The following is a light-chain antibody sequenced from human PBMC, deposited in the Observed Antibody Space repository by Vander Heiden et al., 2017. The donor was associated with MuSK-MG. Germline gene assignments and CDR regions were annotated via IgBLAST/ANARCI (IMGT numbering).Light chain of an antibody. J-gene: IGLJ3*02. CDR1: DSNSGAGYD. Sequence: QPVLTQPPSVSGAPGQRVIIPCTGRDSNSGAGYDVHWYQQLPGTAPNLLICGNTNRPSGVPDRFSGSRSGTSASLTITGLQAADEADYYCQSYASTLSGVLFGGGTKMTVL. V-gene: IGLV1-40*01. CDR2: GNT. CDR3: QSYASTLSGVL.